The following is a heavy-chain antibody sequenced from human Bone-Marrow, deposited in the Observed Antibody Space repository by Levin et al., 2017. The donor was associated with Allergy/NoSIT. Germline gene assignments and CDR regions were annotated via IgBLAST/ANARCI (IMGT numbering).Heavy chain of an antibody. V-gene: IGHV3-72*01. CDR2: TRNKANGYTT. CDR1: GFILNDYY. J-gene: IGHJ3*02. D-gene: IGHD5-12*01. Sequence: QPGGSLRLSCAASGFILNDYYMEWFRQAPGKGLEWVGRTRNKANGYTTEYAASVKGRFTISRDESKSSLYLQMNSLKSEDTAVYYCAKEAGYSGLDDSFDIWGQGTMVTVSS. CDR3: AKEAGYSGLDDSFDI.